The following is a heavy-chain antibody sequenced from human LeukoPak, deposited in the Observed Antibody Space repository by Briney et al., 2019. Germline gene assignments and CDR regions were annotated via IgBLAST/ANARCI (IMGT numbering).Heavy chain of an antibody. CDR1: GCSVSSGSYY. CDR2: IYYSGST. V-gene: IGHV4-61*01. CDR3: ACGYYDILTGSPPFDY. D-gene: IGHD3-9*01. Sequence: SETLSLTCTVSGCSVSSGSYYWSWLRQPPGKGLEWIGYIYYSGSTNYNPSLKSRVTISVDTSKNQFSLKLSSVTAADTALYYCACGYYDILTGSPPFDYWGQGTLVTVSS. J-gene: IGHJ4*02.